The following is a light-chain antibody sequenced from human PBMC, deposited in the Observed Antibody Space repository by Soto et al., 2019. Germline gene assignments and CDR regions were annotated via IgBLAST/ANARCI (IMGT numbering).Light chain of an antibody. CDR1: QSISSY. J-gene: IGKJ1*01. CDR3: QQSYSTFPT. CDR2: AAS. V-gene: IGKV1-39*01. Sequence: DIQMTQSPSSLSASVGDRVTITFRASQSISSYLNWYQQKPGKAPKLLIYAASSLQSGVPSRFSGSGSGTDFTLTISSLQPEDFATYYCQQSYSTFPTFGQGTKVDIK.